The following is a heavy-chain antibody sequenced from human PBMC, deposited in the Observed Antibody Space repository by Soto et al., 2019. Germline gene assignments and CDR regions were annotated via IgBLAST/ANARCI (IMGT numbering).Heavy chain of an antibody. Sequence: GASVKVSCKASGGTFSSYTISWVRQAPGQGLEWMGRIIPILGIANYAQKFQGRVTITADKSTSAAYMELSSLRSEDTAVYYCARDVASAAGISYYYYMDGWGKGTTVTVYS. D-gene: IGHD6-13*01. CDR2: IIPILGIA. V-gene: IGHV1-69*04. CDR3: ARDVASAAGISYYYYMDG. J-gene: IGHJ6*03. CDR1: GGTFSSYT.